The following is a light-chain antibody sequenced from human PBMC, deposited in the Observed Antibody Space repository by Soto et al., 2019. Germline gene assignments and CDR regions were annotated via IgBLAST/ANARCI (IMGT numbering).Light chain of an antibody. CDR3: QQSLGIPYT. CDR2: AAS. Sequence: DIQMTQSPSSLSASVGDRVTITCRASQSTTGYLNWYQQKPGKAPKLLIYAASSLQSGVPSRFSGSGSGTDFTLTISSLQRDDFATYFCQQSLGIPYTFGQGTRLETK. V-gene: IGKV1-39*01. CDR1: QSTTGY. J-gene: IGKJ2*01.